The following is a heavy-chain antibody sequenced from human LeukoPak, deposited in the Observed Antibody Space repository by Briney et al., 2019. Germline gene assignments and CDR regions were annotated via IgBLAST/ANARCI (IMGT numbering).Heavy chain of an antibody. CDR1: GFTFNNYG. V-gene: IGHV3-23*01. Sequence: GGTLRLSCAASGFTFNNYGMSWVRQAPGKGLEWVSGISGSGGSTYYADSVKGRFTISRDNAKNSLYLQMNSLRAEDTAVYYCARLYDYVWGGRSYFDYWGQGTLVTISS. CDR2: ISGSGGST. CDR3: ARLYDYVWGGRSYFDY. J-gene: IGHJ4*02. D-gene: IGHD3-16*01.